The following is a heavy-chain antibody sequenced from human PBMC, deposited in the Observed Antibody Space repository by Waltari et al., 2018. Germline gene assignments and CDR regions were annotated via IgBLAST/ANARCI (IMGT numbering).Heavy chain of an antibody. Sequence: EVQVLESGGGLVQPGGSLRLSCAASGFSFSSYAVSWVRQATGKGLECVSARSGSASNTYYSDAVKGRFTLSRDNSNNTVYLQMNSLRSDDTAVYYCAKGGLSSSWPKNWFDPWGQGTLVTVSS. V-gene: IGHV3-23*01. CDR1: GFSFSSYA. J-gene: IGHJ5*02. CDR3: AKGGLSSSWPKNWFDP. CDR2: RSGSASNT. D-gene: IGHD6-19*01.